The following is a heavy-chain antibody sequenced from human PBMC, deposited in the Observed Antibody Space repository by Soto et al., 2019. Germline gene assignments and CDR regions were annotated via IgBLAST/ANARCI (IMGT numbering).Heavy chain of an antibody. D-gene: IGHD3-10*01. Sequence: GGSVRLSCAASGFTFSSYELNWVRQAPGKGLEWVSYISTSPDTIYYADSVKGRFTISRDNAKNSLYLQMNSLRAEDTAVYYCARERYDSGRPLDYWGQGTLVTVSS. CDR3: ARERYDSGRPLDY. J-gene: IGHJ4*02. V-gene: IGHV3-48*03. CDR2: ISTSPDTI. CDR1: GFTFSSYE.